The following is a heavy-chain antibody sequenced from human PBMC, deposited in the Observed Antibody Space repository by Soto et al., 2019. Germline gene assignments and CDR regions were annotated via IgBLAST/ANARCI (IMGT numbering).Heavy chain of an antibody. Sequence: SVKVSCKASGGTFSSYAISWVRQAPGQGLEWMGGIIPIFGTANYAQKFQGRVTITADESTSTAYMELSSLRSEDTAVYYCARVDSLQAGIDYWGQGTLVTAPQ. J-gene: IGHJ4*02. CDR1: GGTFSSYA. CDR3: ARVDSLQAGIDY. V-gene: IGHV1-69*13. D-gene: IGHD3-10*01. CDR2: IIPIFGTA.